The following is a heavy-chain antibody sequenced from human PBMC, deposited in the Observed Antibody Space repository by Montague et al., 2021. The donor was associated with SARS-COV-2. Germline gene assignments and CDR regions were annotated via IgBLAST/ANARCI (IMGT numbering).Heavy chain of an antibody. J-gene: IGHJ4*02. Sequence: SETLSLTCTVSGGSISSSSYYWGWIRQPPGKGLEWIGCIYYSGNTYYNPSLKSRVTISVDTSKNQFSLKLSSVTAADTAVYYCAREGGWLSRGSYYFDSWGQGTLVTVSS. CDR2: IYYSGNT. CDR1: GGSISSSSYY. V-gene: IGHV4-39*07. D-gene: IGHD3-22*01. CDR3: AREGGWLSRGSYYFDS.